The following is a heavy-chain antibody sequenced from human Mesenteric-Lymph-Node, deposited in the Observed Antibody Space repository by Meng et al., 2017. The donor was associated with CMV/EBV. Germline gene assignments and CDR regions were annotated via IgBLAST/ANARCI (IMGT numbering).Heavy chain of an antibody. CDR3: AKWEFGSYGMDV. CDR1: GFTFSSYA. CDR2: ISYDGSNK. Sequence: GESLKISCAASGFTFSSYAMHWVRQAPGKGLEWVAVISYDGSNKYYADSVKGRFTISRDNSKNTLYLQMNSLRAEDTAVYYCAKWEFGSYGMDVWGQGTTVTVSS. V-gene: IGHV3-30-3*02. D-gene: IGHD3-10*01. J-gene: IGHJ6*02.